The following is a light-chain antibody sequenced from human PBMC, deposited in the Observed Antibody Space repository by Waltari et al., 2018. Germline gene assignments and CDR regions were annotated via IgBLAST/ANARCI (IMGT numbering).Light chain of an antibody. Sequence: EFVLTQSPGIVSLSPGERATLSCMASQSFSSTYLAWYQHHPVQAPRLLIYGVSTRAIGIPDRFSGSGSGTDFTLTISRLEPEDFAVYYCQQYGSSPWTFGQGTKVEIK. CDR2: GVS. J-gene: IGKJ1*01. V-gene: IGKV3-20*01. CDR3: QQYGSSPWT. CDR1: QSFSSTY.